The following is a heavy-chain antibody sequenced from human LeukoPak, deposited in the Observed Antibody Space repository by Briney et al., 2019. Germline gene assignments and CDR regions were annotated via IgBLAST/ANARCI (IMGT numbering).Heavy chain of an antibody. CDR2: IRYDGSNK. Sequence: PGGSLRLSCAASGFTFSSYGMHWVRQAPGKGLEWVAFIRYDGSNKYYADSVKGRFTISRDNPKNTLYLQMNSLRAEDTAVYYCAKDQAALFDYWGQGTLVTVSS. D-gene: IGHD2-15*01. CDR1: GFTFSSYG. V-gene: IGHV3-30*02. J-gene: IGHJ4*02. CDR3: AKDQAALFDY.